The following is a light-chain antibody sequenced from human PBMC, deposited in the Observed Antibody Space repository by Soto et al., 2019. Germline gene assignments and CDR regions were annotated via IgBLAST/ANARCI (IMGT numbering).Light chain of an antibody. V-gene: IGKV3-20*01. CDR3: NQYGASPQT. CDR2: GAY. J-gene: IGKJ1*01. CDR1: QSVSSSF. Sequence: EIVLTQSPGTLSLSPGKRATLSCRASQSVSSSFLAWYQQKPGQAHRLLIYGAYNRATGIPDRFSGSGSGTDFTLTIRRLEPEDFAVYYCNQYGASPQTVGQGTKVDIK.